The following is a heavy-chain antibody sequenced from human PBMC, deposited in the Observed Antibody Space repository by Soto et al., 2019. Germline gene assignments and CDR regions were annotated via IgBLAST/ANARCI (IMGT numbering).Heavy chain of an antibody. CDR3: ANDPPGIGVYY. CDR1: GFTFSTHW. D-gene: IGHD3-3*01. CDR2: INPDGSAT. Sequence: EVHLVESGGGLVQPGGSLRLSCAASGFTFSTHWMHWVRQAPGKGLVWVSRINPDGSATAHADSVRGRFSTSRDNARNTLYLQMISLRAEDTAIYYCANDPPGIGVYYWGQGTLVTVSS. J-gene: IGHJ4*02. V-gene: IGHV3-74*01.